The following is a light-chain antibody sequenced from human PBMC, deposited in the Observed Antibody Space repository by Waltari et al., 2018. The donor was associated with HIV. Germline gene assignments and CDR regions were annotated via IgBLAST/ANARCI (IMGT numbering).Light chain of an antibody. CDR2: EVK. Sequence: QSALTQPPSASGSPGQSVTIYCHGTISDVGNYHYVSWYQHPPCKVPKLIIYEVKKRPSGVSDRFYGSKSGNTAFLSVSGLQAEDEGDYYCTSYAGSNNYVIFGGGTKLTVL. V-gene: IGLV2-8*01. CDR3: TSYAGSNNYVI. CDR1: ISDVGNYHY. J-gene: IGLJ2*01.